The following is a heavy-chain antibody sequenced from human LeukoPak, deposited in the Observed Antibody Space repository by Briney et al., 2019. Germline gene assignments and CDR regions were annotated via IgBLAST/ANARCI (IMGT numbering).Heavy chain of an antibody. Sequence: QPGGPLRLSCAASGFTFSSYWMYWVRQAPGKGLVWVSRINSDARNTNYADSVQGRFTISRDNAKNTLYLQMNSLRVEDTAVYYCASGIGVGDSFDIWGQGTMVTVSS. D-gene: IGHD3-3*01. CDR1: GFTFSSYW. CDR2: INSDARNT. J-gene: IGHJ3*02. CDR3: ASGIGVGDSFDI. V-gene: IGHV3-74*01.